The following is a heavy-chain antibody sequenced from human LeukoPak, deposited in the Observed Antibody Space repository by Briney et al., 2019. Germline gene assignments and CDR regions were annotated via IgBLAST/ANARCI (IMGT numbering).Heavy chain of an antibody. D-gene: IGHD2-2*02. CDR2: MNPILGTT. CDR1: VGTFSSYA. J-gene: IGHJ6*03. Sequence: GAAAKVSCKATVGTFSSYAISWVRQAPGQGLEWVGRMNPILGTTNYAQKFRGAVTLTTDESTSTAYMELSSLRSEDTAVYYCARYLTGSTSCYKGLCYYYYMDVGGKGTTVTVSS. V-gene: IGHV1-69*05. CDR3: ARYLTGSTSCYKGLCYYYYMDV.